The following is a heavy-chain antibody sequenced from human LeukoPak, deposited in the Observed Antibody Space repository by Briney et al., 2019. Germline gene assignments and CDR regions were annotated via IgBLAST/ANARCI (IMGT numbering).Heavy chain of an antibody. CDR1: GFTFTNHW. J-gene: IGHJ4*02. CDR3: ATSTVAKYDY. D-gene: IGHD4-11*01. V-gene: IGHV3-23*01. Sequence: PGGSLRLSCAASGFTFTNHWMTWVRQAPGKGLEWVSAISGSGDSTFNADSVKGRFTISRDNSKNTLYLQMNSLRAEDTALYYCATSTVAKYDYWGQGTLVAVSS. CDR2: ISGSGDST.